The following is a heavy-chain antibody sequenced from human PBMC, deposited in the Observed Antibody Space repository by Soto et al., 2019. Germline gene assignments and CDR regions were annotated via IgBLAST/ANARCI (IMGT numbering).Heavy chain of an antibody. CDR1: GGTFSSYA. CDR3: ARYTSQYYYDSRSPGGAVDI. D-gene: IGHD3-22*01. CDR2: IIPIFGTA. Sequence: GALEKGSCEDCGGTFSSYAISWVRQAPGQGLEGMGGIIPIFGTANYAQKFQGRVTITADESTSTAYMELSSLRSEDTAVYYCARYTSQYYYDSRSPGGAVDIWGQRTMVTVSS. J-gene: IGHJ3*02. V-gene: IGHV1-69*13.